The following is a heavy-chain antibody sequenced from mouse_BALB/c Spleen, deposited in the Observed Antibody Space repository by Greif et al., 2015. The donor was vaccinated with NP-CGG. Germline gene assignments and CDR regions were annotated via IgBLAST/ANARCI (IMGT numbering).Heavy chain of an antibody. D-gene: IGHD4-1*01. Sequence: SGAELVRPGTSVKVSCKASGYAFTNYFIGWIKQRPGQGLEWIGVINPGSANTNYNEKFKDKATLTADKSSSTAYMQLSSLTSDDSAVYLCARKITGSFDYWGQGTTLTVSS. CDR2: INPGSANT. CDR3: ARKITGSFDY. V-gene: IGHV1-54*03. J-gene: IGHJ2*01. CDR1: GYAFTNYF.